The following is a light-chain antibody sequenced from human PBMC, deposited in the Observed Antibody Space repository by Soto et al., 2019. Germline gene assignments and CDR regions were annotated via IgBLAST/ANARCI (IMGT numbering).Light chain of an antibody. Sequence: EIVLPPSPATLSSFPGDRVTLSFRASQYINTRLAWYQHRPGQAPRLLIYQTSIRAAGIPARFSASGSGTDFTLTISDVQPEDFALYYCHQRQSWPRTFGQGTKVDIK. CDR3: HQRQSWPRT. J-gene: IGKJ1*01. CDR1: QYINTR. V-gene: IGKV3-11*01. CDR2: QTS.